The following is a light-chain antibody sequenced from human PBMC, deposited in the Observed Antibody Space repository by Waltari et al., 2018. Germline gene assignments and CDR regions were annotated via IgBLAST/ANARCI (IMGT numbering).Light chain of an antibody. CDR3: SSYAGSNNV. Sequence: QSALTQPPSASGSPGQSVPISCPGPSSDVGGYNFVSWYQQHPGKAPKLMIYEVSKRPSGVPDRFSGSKSGNTASLTVSGLQAEDEADYYCSSYAGSNNVFGTGTKVTVL. CDR1: SSDVGGYNF. V-gene: IGLV2-8*01. CDR2: EVS. J-gene: IGLJ1*01.